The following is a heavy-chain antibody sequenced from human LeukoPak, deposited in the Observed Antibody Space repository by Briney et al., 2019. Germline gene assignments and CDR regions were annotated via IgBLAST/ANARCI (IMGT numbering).Heavy chain of an antibody. Sequence: QPGGSLRLSCAASGFTLSNYAMSWVRQAAGKGLEWVSSISASGGGTYYTESVKGRFIISRDISKNTLFLQMDYLRAEDTAVYYCTNGIYDLYYFGSWGQGTLVTVSS. CDR1: GFTLSNYA. V-gene: IGHV3-23*01. D-gene: IGHD3-16*01. CDR2: ISASGGGT. J-gene: IGHJ4*02. CDR3: TNGIYDLYYFGS.